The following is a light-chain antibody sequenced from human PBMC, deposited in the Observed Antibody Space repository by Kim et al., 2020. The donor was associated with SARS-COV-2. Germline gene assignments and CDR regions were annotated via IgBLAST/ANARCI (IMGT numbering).Light chain of an antibody. V-gene: IGLV3-1*01. J-gene: IGLJ2*01. Sequence: SVSPEQTASITCSGDKLGDKYACWYQQKPGQSPMLVIYQDSKRPSGIPERFSGSNSGNTATLTISGTQAMDEADYYCQAWDSSTGVFGGGTQLTVL. CDR2: QDS. CDR1: KLGDKY. CDR3: QAWDSSTGV.